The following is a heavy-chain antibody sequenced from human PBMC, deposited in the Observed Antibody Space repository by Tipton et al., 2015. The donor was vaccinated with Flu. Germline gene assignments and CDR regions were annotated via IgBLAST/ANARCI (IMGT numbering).Heavy chain of an antibody. V-gene: IGHV5-51*04. CDR2: ICPDDSDT. D-gene: IGHD2-21*02. J-gene: IGHJ4*02. CDR1: GSSFSSYW. Sequence: QSGPEVKKPGESLKISCKGSGSSFSSYWIAWARQMPGKGLEWMGIICPDDSDTKYSPSFQGHVTFSADKPVNTAYLQWSSLKASDTAIYFCVRQNCGGDCYPDYWGQGTLVTVSS. CDR3: VRQNCGGDCYPDY.